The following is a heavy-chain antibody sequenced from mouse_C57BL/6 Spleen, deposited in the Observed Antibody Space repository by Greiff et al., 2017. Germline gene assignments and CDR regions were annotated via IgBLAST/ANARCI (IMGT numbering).Heavy chain of an antibody. V-gene: IGHV1-19*01. D-gene: IGHD1-1*01. Sequence: EVQLQQSGPVLVKPGASVKMSCKASGYTFTDYYMNWVKQSHGKSLEWIGVINPYNGGTSYNQKFKGKATLTVDKSSSTAYMELNSLTSEDSAVYYCARDYGSSLSWFAYWGQGTLVTVSA. CDR3: ARDYGSSLSWFAY. CDR2: INPYNGGT. J-gene: IGHJ3*01. CDR1: GYTFTDYY.